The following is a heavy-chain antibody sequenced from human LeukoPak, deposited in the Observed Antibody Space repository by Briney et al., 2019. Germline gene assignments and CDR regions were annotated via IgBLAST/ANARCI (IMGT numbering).Heavy chain of an antibody. D-gene: IGHD2-15*01. V-gene: IGHV4-59*08. Sequence: PSETLSLTCTVSGGSISGYYWSWIRQPPGKGLDWIGYIFNSGSTNYNPSLKSRVSISVDTSKNQFSLKLSSVTAADTAVYYCARRGGHAGSFDYWGQGTLVTVSS. J-gene: IGHJ4*02. CDR1: GGSISGYY. CDR2: IFNSGST. CDR3: ARRGGHAGSFDY.